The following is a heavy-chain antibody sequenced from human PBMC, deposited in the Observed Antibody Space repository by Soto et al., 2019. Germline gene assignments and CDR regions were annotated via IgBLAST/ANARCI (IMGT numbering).Heavy chain of an antibody. CDR1: GFTFSSYG. J-gene: IGHJ5*02. D-gene: IGHD2-15*01. CDR3: AWGIDVVVVAATPGFIWFDP. V-gene: IGHV3-33*01. Sequence: GGSLRLSCAASGFTFSSYGMHWVRQAPGKGLEWVAVIWYDGSNKYYADSVKGRFTISRDNSKNTLYLQMNSLRAEDTAVYYCAWGIDVVVVAATPGFIWFDPWGQGNLVTVSS. CDR2: IWYDGSNK.